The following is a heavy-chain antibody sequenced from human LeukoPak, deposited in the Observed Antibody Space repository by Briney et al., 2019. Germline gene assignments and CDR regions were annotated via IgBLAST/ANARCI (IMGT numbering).Heavy chain of an antibody. CDR2: ISAYNGNT. J-gene: IGHJ6*02. D-gene: IGHD6-13*01. CDR3: ARSLAAAGPGDV. V-gene: IGHV1-18*01. Sequence: GASVKVSCKASGYTFTSYGISWVRQAPGQGLEWMGWISAYNGNTNYAQKFQGRVTITADKSTSTAYMELSSLRSEDTAVYYCARSLAAAGPGDVWGQGTTVTVSS. CDR1: GYTFTSYG.